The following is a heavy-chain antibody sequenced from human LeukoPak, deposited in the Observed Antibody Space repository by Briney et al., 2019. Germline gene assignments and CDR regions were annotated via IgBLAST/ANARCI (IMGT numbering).Heavy chain of an antibody. Sequence: GGSLRLSCAASGFTFSSYGMHWVRQAPGKGLEWVVVIWYDGSNKYYADSVKGRFTISRDNSKNTLYLQMNSLRAEDTAVYYCARESYYDSSGLDYWGQGTLVTVSS. CDR1: GFTFSSYG. CDR2: IWYDGSNK. V-gene: IGHV3-33*01. CDR3: ARESYYDSSGLDY. D-gene: IGHD3-22*01. J-gene: IGHJ4*02.